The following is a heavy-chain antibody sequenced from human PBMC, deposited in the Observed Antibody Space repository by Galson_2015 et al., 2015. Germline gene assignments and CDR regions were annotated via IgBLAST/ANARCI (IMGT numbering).Heavy chain of an antibody. CDR2: INAGNGNT. CDR1: GYTFPSYG. J-gene: IGHJ3*02. CDR3: ARGSSIVAAPYAFDM. D-gene: IGHD1-26*01. Sequence: SVKVSCKASGYTFPSYGMHRVRQAPGQGLEWMGWINAGNGNTKYSQKFQGRVTITRDTSASTAYMELSSLRSEDTAVYYCARGSSIVAAPYAFDMWGQGTVVTVSS. V-gene: IGHV1-3*01.